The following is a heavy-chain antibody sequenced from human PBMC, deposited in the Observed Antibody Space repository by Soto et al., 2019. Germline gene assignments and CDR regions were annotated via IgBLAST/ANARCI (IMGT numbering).Heavy chain of an antibody. V-gene: IGHV4-39*01. Sequence: SETLSLTCTVSGGSISSSSYYWGWIRQPPGKGLEWIGSIYYSGSTYYNPSLKSRVTISVDTSKNQFSLKLSSVTAADTAVYYCARHMGHIVVVPAAMCPFDYWGQGTLVTVSS. CDR1: GGSISSSSYY. CDR3: ARHMGHIVVVPAAMCPFDY. CDR2: IYYSGST. D-gene: IGHD2-2*01. J-gene: IGHJ4*02.